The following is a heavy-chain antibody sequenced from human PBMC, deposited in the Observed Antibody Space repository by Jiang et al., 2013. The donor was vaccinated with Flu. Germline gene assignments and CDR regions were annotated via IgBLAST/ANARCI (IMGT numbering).Heavy chain of an antibody. D-gene: IGHD6-13*01. V-gene: IGHV1-3*01. CDR1: YTFTSYA. Sequence: YTFTSYAMHWVRQAPGQRLEWMGWINAGNGNTKYSQKFQGRVTITRDTSASTAYMELSSLRSEDTAVYYCAREGGQQLVELHFDYWGQGTLVTVSS. J-gene: IGHJ4*02. CDR3: AREGGQQLVELHFDY. CDR2: INAGNGNT.